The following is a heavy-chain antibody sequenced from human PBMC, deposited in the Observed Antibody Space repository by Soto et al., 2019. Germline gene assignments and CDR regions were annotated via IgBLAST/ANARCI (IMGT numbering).Heavy chain of an antibody. V-gene: IGHV4-31*03. CDR3: ARDLGYCSSTSCFHYFDY. D-gene: IGHD2-2*01. CDR2: IYYSGST. J-gene: IGHJ4*02. CDR1: GGSISSGGYY. Sequence: QVQLQESGPGLMKPSQTLSLTCTVSGGSISSGGYYWSWIRQHPGKGLEWIGYIYYSGSTYYNPSLKSRVTISVDTSKNQFSLKLSSVTAADTAVYYCARDLGYCSSTSCFHYFDYWGQGTLVTVSS.